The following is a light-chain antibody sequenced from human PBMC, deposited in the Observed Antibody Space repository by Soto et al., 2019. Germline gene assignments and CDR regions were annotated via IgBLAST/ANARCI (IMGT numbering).Light chain of an antibody. CDR2: GAS. Sequence: ILLTQTPDTLSLSPAERATLSCRASQSVSNNYLAWYQQKPGQAPRLLIYGASNRATGIPDRFSGSGSGTDFTLTISRLEPEDFAVYYCQQYGSSGTFGQGTKVDIK. J-gene: IGKJ1*01. CDR1: QSVSNNY. V-gene: IGKV3-20*01. CDR3: QQYGSSGT.